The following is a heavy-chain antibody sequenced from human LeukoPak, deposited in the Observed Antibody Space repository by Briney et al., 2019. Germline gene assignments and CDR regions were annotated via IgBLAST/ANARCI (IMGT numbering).Heavy chain of an antibody. CDR2: ISGSGGST. J-gene: IGHJ5*02. Sequence: GGSLRLSCSASGFTFSSYAMHWVRQAPGKGLEWVSAISGSGGSTYYADSVKGRFTISRDNSKNTLYLQMNSLRAEDTAVYYCAKDQYYYDSSGYYEWFDPWGQGTLVTVSS. D-gene: IGHD3-22*01. V-gene: IGHV3-23*01. CDR1: GFTFSSYA. CDR3: AKDQYYYDSSGYYEWFDP.